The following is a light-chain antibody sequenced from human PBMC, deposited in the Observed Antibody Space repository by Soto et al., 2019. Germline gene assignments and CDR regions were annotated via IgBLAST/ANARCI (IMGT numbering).Light chain of an antibody. CDR1: QNLGSW. Sequence: DIQMTQSPSTLSASVGDRVTITCRADQNLGSWLAWYQQKPGKAPNLLIYDASSLESGVPSRFSGSGSGTEFTLTISSLQPDDVAAYFCQQLHSYPYTFGQGTKLDI. V-gene: IGKV1-5*01. CDR3: QQLHSYPYT. CDR2: DAS. J-gene: IGKJ2*01.